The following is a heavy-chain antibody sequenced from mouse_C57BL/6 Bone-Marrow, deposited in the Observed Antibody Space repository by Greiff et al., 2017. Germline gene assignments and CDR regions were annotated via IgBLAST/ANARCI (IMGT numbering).Heavy chain of an antibody. J-gene: IGHJ1*03. CDR1: GFTFSSYA. CDR2: ISDGGSYT. V-gene: IGHV5-4*01. CDR3: ARDGARYWYFDV. Sequence: EVKVVESGGGLVKPGGSLSLSCAVSGFTFSSYAMSWVRQTPEKRLEWVATISDGGSYTYYPDNVKGRFTISRDNAKNNLYLQMSHLKSEDTAMYYCARDGARYWYFDVWGTGTTVTVSS.